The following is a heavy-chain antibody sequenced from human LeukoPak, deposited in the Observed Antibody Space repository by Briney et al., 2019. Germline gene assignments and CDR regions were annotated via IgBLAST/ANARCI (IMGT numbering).Heavy chain of an antibody. Sequence: PSETLSLTCTVSGGSISSSSYYWGWIRQPPGKGLEWLGSIYYSGSTYYNPSLKSRVTISVDTSKNQFSLKLSSVTAADTAVYYCASLRQYQLPYYYYYYYMDVWGKGTTATVSS. D-gene: IGHD2-2*01. J-gene: IGHJ6*03. CDR3: ASLRQYQLPYYYYYYYMDV. CDR2: IYYSGST. CDR1: GGSISSSSYY. V-gene: IGHV4-39*01.